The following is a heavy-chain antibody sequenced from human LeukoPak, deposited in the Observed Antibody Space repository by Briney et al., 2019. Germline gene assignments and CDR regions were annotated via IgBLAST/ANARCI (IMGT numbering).Heavy chain of an antibody. CDR2: IWHDGSHD. Sequence: GGSLRLSCAASGFTFSGYGIHWVRQAPGKGLEWVAMIWHDGSHDYYADSVRGRLTISRDTSKNTMVLQINSLRADDTAVYYCARGDYVSGTYMDVWGNGTTVTVSS. D-gene: IGHD3-16*01. CDR3: ARGDYVSGTYMDV. J-gene: IGHJ6*04. CDR1: GFTFSGYG. V-gene: IGHV3-33*01.